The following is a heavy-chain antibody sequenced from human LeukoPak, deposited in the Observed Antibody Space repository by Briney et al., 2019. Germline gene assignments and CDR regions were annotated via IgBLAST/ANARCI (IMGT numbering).Heavy chain of an antibody. CDR2: INHSGST. CDR1: GGSFSCYY. J-gene: IGHJ2*01. CDR3: ARDRPRWYFDL. Sequence: ETLSLTCAVYGGSFSCYYWSWIRQPPGKGLEWIGEINHSGSTNYNPSLKSRVTISVDTSKNQFSLKLSSVTAADTAVYYCARDRPRWYFDLWGRGTLVTVSS. V-gene: IGHV4-34*01.